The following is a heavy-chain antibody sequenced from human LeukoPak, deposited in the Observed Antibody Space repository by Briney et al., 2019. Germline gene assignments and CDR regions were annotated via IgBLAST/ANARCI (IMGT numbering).Heavy chain of an antibody. J-gene: IGHJ5*02. V-gene: IGHV3-7*01. CDR2: IKQDGSEK. Sequence: AGGSLRLSCAASGLTFSSYWMTWVRQAPGKGLERVANIKQDGSEKYYVDSVKGRFTISRDNAKNSLYLQMNSLRVEDTAVYYCASWGPAAYCSNGSCSWGQGTLVTVSS. CDR3: ASWGPAAYCSNGSCS. D-gene: IGHD2-15*01. CDR1: GLTFSSYW.